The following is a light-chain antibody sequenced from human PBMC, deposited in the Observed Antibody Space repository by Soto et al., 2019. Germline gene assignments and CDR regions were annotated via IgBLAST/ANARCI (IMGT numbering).Light chain of an antibody. CDR2: AAS. CDR3: QKYGSAPFT. J-gene: IGKJ4*01. Sequence: VLTQSPCTLSLSPGERATLSCRASQTVTTRQLTSFQQKPGQAPRLLIYAASIKAGGIPDRFSGSGSGTDFTLTISRLEPEDFAVYYCQKYGSAPFTFGGGAKVEIK. CDR1: QTVTTRQ. V-gene: IGKV3-20*01.